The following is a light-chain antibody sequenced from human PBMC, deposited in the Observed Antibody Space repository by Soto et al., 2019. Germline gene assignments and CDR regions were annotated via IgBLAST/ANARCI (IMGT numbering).Light chain of an antibody. CDR3: QQYNSYWT. V-gene: IGKV1-5*03. Sequence: DIQMTQSPSTLSAPVGDRVTITCRASQSISSWLAWYQQKPGKAPKLLIYKASSLEGGVPSRFSGSGSGTEFTLTISSLQPDDFATYYCQQYNSYWTFGQGTKVDIK. CDR2: KAS. CDR1: QSISSW. J-gene: IGKJ1*01.